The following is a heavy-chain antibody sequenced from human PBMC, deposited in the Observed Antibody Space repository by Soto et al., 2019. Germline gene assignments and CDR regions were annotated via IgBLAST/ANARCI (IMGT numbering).Heavy chain of an antibody. CDR2: IWYDGSNK. J-gene: IGHJ4*02. CDR3: ARAGYCSSTSCPPFDY. Sequence: QVQLVESGGGVVQPGRSLRLSCAASGFTFSSYGMHWVRQAPGKGLEWVAVIWYDGSNKYYADSVKGRFTISRDNSKNTLDLQMNSLRAEDTAVYYCARAGYCSSTSCPPFDYWGQGTLVTVSS. D-gene: IGHD2-2*01. CDR1: GFTFSSYG. V-gene: IGHV3-33*01.